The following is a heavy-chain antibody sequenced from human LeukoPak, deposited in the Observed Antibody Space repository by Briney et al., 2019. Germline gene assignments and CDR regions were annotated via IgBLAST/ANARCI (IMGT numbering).Heavy chain of an antibody. Sequence: GASVKVSCKASGYTFTSYGISWVRQAPGQGLEWMGWISAYNGNTNYAQKLQGRVTMTTDTTTSTAYMELRSLRSDDTAVYYCARDLPGWIQLWPAGPNFDYWGQGTLVTVSS. J-gene: IGHJ4*02. CDR3: ARDLPGWIQLWPAGPNFDY. D-gene: IGHD5-18*01. V-gene: IGHV1-18*01. CDR1: GYTFTSYG. CDR2: ISAYNGNT.